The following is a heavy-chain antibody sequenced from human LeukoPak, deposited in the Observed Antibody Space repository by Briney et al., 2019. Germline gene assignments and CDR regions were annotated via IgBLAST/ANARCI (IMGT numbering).Heavy chain of an antibody. CDR1: GFTFSSYS. V-gene: IGHV3-21*04. J-gene: IGHJ4*02. CDR3: ATETMAGTVDY. CDR2: ISSSSSYI. D-gene: IGHD6-19*01. Sequence: GGSLRLSCAASGFTFSSYSMNWVRQAPGKGLEWVSSISSSSSYIYYADSVKGRFTISRDNAKNSLYLQMNSLRAEDTAVYYCATETMAGTVDYWGQGTLVTVSS.